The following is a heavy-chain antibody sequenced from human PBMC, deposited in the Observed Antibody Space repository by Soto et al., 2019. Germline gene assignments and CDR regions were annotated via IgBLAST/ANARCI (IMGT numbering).Heavy chain of an antibody. CDR2: IYHSGST. D-gene: IGHD1-26*01. CDR1: VVSISSSNW. CDR3: ARVVGQTEADYFDY. V-gene: IGHV4-4*02. Sequence: SETLSLTCAVSVVSISSSNWWSWVRQPPGKGLEWIGEIYHSGSTNYNPSLKSRVTISVDKSKNQFSLKLSSVTAADTAVYYCARVVGQTEADYFDYWGQGTLVTVSS. J-gene: IGHJ4*02.